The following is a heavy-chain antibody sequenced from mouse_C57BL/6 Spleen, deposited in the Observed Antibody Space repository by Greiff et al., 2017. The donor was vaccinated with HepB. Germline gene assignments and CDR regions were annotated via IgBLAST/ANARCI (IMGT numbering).Heavy chain of an antibody. J-gene: IGHJ2*01. V-gene: IGHV1-64*01. CDR3: AQTAQARDYFGY. Sequence: QVQLQQPGAELVKPGASVKLSCKASGYTFTSYWMHWVKQRPGQGLEWIGMIHPNSGSTNYNEKFKSKATLTVDKSSSTAYMQLSSLTSEDSAVYDCAQTAQARDYFGYWGQGTTLTVAS. CDR1: GYTFTSYW. D-gene: IGHD3-2*02. CDR2: IHPNSGST.